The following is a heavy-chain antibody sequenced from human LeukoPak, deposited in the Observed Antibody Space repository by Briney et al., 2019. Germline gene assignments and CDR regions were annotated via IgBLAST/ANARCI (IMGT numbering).Heavy chain of an antibody. CDR1: GGTFSSYA. CDR3: ATTYYYDRWGRAFDI. D-gene: IGHD3-22*01. V-gene: IGHV1-69*13. J-gene: IGHJ3*02. Sequence: SVKVSCKASGGTFSSYAISWVRQAPGQGLEWMGGIIPIFGTAKYAHKFQGRVTITADESTSTAYMELSSLRSEDTAVYYCATTYYYDRWGRAFDIWGQGTMVTVSS. CDR2: IIPIFGTA.